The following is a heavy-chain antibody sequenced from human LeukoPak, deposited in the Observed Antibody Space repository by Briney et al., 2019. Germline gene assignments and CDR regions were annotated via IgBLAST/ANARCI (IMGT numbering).Heavy chain of an antibody. CDR2: IYNSGDT. CDR3: ARGYCAGGNCYVLDN. J-gene: IGHJ4*02. D-gene: IGHD2-8*02. CDR1: GGSVNSYY. V-gene: IGHV4-59*02. Sequence: SETLSLTCNVSGGSVNSYYWSWIRQPPGKGLEWIGCIYNSGDTKSNPSLKGRVTISMDTPKNKFSLKLSSVTAADTAVYYCARGYCAGGNCYVLDNWGQGTLVTVSS.